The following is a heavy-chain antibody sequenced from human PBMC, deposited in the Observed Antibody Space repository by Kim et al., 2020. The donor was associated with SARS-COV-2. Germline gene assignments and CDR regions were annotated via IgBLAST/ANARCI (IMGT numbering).Heavy chain of an antibody. Sequence: GESLKISCKGSGYSFSSYWIGWVRQMPGKGLEWMGIFYAGDSDTRYSPSFQGQVTISADKSISTAYLQWSSLKASDTAMYYCARRVEPPPGYYYYMNVWGKGTTVTVSS. J-gene: IGHJ6*03. CDR3: ARRVEPPPGYYYYMNV. V-gene: IGHV5-51*01. D-gene: IGHD1-1*01. CDR2: FYAGDSDT. CDR1: GYSFSSYW.